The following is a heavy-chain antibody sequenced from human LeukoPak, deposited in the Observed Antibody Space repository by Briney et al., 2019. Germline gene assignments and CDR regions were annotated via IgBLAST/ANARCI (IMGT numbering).Heavy chain of an antibody. CDR1: GGSISSYY. Sequence: SETLSLTCTVSGGSISSYYWSWIRQPPGKGLEWIGYIYYSGSTNYNPSLESRVTISVDASKNQFSLKLSSVTAADTAVYYCARGVARWLQLSWYFDLWGRGTLVTVSS. V-gene: IGHV4-59*01. CDR2: IYYSGST. CDR3: ARGVARWLQLSWYFDL. J-gene: IGHJ2*01. D-gene: IGHD5-24*01.